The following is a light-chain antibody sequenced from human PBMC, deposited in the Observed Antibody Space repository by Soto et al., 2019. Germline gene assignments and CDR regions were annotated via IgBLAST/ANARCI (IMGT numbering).Light chain of an antibody. J-gene: IGLJ2*01. V-gene: IGLV3-1*01. Sequence: SSELTQPPSVSVSPGQTASITCSGDKLGDKYACWYQQKPGQSPVLVIYQHSKRPSGIPERFSGSNSGNTATLTISGTQAMDEADYYCQAWDSSTDVVFGGGTKVTVL. CDR3: QAWDSSTDVV. CDR1: KLGDKY. CDR2: QHS.